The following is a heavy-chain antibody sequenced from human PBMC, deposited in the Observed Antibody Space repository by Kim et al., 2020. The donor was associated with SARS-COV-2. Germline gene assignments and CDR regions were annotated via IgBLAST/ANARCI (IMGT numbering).Heavy chain of an antibody. V-gene: IGHV1-18*01. D-gene: IGHD2-21*01. CDR3: ARDHRHIVVGIAIGSWFDP. CDR1: GYTFSSYG. Sequence: ASVKVSCKASGYTFSSYGISWVRQAPGQGLEWMGWISAYNGNTNYAQKLQGRVTMTTDTSTSTAYMELRSLRSDDTAVYYCARDHRHIVVGIAIGSWFDPWGQGTLVTVSS. J-gene: IGHJ5*02. CDR2: ISAYNGNT.